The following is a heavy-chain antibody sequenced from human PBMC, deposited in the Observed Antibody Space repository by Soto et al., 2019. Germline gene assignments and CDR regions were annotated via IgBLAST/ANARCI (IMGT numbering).Heavy chain of an antibody. J-gene: IGHJ4*02. CDR2: IYSGGST. D-gene: IGHD6-13*01. CDR3: ARVSLQYSSSWYFFVY. Sequence: EVQLVESGGGLVQPGGSLRLSCAASGFTVSSNYMSWVRQAPGKGLEWVSVIYSGGSTYYADSVKGRFTISRHNSKNTLYLQMNSLRAEDTAVYYCARVSLQYSSSWYFFVYWGQGTLVTVSS. V-gene: IGHV3-53*04. CDR1: GFTVSSNY.